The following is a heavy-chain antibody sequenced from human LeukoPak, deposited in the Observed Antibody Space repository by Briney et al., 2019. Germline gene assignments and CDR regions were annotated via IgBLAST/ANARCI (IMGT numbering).Heavy chain of an antibody. CDR1: GFTFDDYA. CDR2: ITWNSGTI. J-gene: IGHJ4*02. V-gene: IGHV3-9*01. D-gene: IGHD3-22*01. CDR3: AKGLYYDSSGYCDY. Sequence: SLRLSCAASGFTFDDYAMHWVRQAPGKGLEWVSGITWNSGTIGYADSVKGRFTISRDNAKNSLYLQMSSLRADDTALYYCAKGLYYDSSGYCDYWGQGTLVTVSS.